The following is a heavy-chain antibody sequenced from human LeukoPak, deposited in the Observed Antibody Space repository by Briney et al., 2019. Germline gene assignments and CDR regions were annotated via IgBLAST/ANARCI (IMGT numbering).Heavy chain of an antibody. D-gene: IGHD6-13*01. CDR2: IYHSGST. V-gene: IGHV4-30-2*01. Sequence: SETLSLTCTVSGGSISSGGYYWSWIRQPPGKGLEWIGYIYHSGSTYYNPSLKSRVTISVDRSKNQFSLKLSSVTAADTAVYYCARASIAAANYYYYYYMDVWGKGTTVTVSS. CDR1: GGSISSGGYY. J-gene: IGHJ6*03. CDR3: ARASIAAANYYYYYYMDV.